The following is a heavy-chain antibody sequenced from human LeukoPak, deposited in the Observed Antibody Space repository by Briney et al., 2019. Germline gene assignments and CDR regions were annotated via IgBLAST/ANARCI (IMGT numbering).Heavy chain of an antibody. V-gene: IGHV3-30-3*02. CDR2: ISFDGNSQ. Sequence: GGSLRLSCAASGFTFSSYAMHWVRQAPGKGLEWVAFISFDGNSQHYGDSVKGRFTISRDNSKNTLYLQMNSLRAEDTAVYYCAKPRRTEAGIAVAGPDYWGQGTLVTVSS. CDR1: GFTFSSYA. D-gene: IGHD6-19*01. J-gene: IGHJ4*02. CDR3: AKPRRTEAGIAVAGPDY.